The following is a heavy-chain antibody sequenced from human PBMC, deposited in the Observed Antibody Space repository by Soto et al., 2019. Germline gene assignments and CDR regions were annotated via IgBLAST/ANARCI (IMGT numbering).Heavy chain of an antibody. CDR2: IYSSGTP. Sequence: QVQLQESGPGLVIPSQTLSLTCAVSGASINSDGYYWSWIRQPPGKCLEWIGSIYSSGTPYYNSSLKRRAAISVETSQNLFSLKLASATAADTAVYYCARWRSVTWSFDHWGQGTLVAVSS. CDR1: GASINSDGYY. D-gene: IGHD2-8*02. V-gene: IGHV4-31*11. J-gene: IGHJ4*02. CDR3: ARWRSVTWSFDH.